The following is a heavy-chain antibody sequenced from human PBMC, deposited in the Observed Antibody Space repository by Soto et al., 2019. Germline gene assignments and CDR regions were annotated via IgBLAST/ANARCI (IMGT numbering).Heavy chain of an antibody. J-gene: IGHJ5*02. CDR3: AGEPLCGGRCYVHWCDP. D-gene: IGHD2-15*01. V-gene: IGHV1-3*04. CDR1: GYTFTSYT. CDR2: LNIGNGNT. Sequence: QVQLVQSGAEVKKPGASVKVSCKTSGYTFTSYTIHWVRQAPGQGLERLGWLNIGNGNTQYSPKLHDRVTLTRDTSASTAYMELSSLRSEDTAVYYCAGEPLCGGRCYVHWCDPWGQGTLVTVSS.